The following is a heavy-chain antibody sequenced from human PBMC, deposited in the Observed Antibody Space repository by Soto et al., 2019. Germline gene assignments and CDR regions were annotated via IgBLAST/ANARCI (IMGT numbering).Heavy chain of an antibody. V-gene: IGHV1-69*12. D-gene: IGHD4-17*01. CDR1: GGTLRNYG. CDR3: SRGDATKIVVTTYYGMDV. CDR2: IIPVFGTA. J-gene: IGHJ6*02. Sequence: QVQLVQSGAEVKEPGSSVRVSCKASGGTLRNYGISWGRQAPGQGLEWMGGIIPVFGTANYAQRFQGRVTITADESTSTVYMDVTSLRSEDTAVYYCSRGDATKIVVTTYYGMDVWGQGTTVTVSS.